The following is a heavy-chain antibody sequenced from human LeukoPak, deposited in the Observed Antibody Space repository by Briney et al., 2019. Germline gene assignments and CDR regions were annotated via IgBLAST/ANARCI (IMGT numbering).Heavy chain of an antibody. CDR3: ARGGGQLLPDDAFDV. CDR1: GFTFSDYD. Sequence: GGSLRLSCAASGFTFSDYDMHWVRQPTGKGLEWVSSIGTLSDTYSPGSVKGRFTISRENAKNSLYLQMNNLGTEDTAIYYCARGGGQLLPDDAFDVWGRGTKVTVSS. CDR2: IGTLSDT. V-gene: IGHV3-13*01. D-gene: IGHD1-26*01. J-gene: IGHJ3*01.